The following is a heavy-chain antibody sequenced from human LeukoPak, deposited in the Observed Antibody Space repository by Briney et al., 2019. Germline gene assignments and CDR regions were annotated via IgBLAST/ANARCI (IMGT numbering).Heavy chain of an antibody. CDR2: IYYSGST. J-gene: IGHJ4*02. D-gene: IGHD3-10*01. CDR1: GGSISSSSYY. CDR3: ARHPYYYGSGGEGY. Sequence: PSETLSLTCTVSGGSISSSSYYWGWLRQPPGKGLEWIGSIYYSGSTYYNPSLKSRVTISVDTSKNQFSLKLSSVTAADTAVYYCARHPYYYGSGGEGYWGQGTLVTVSS. V-gene: IGHV4-39*01.